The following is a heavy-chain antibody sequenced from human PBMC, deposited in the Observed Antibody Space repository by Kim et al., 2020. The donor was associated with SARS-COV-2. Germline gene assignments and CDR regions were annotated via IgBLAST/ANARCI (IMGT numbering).Heavy chain of an antibody. D-gene: IGHD5-18*01. CDR2: ISGFGGNT. Sequence: GGSLRLSCAASGFTFSSFAMSWVRQAPGKGLEWVSAISGFGGNTYYSNSVKGRFTVSRDNSKNTLYLQMNSLRAEDTAIYYCARDSEGLQLWFPRGDYWGQGTLVTVSS. CDR3: ARDSEGLQLWFPRGDY. J-gene: IGHJ4*02. V-gene: IGHV3-23*01. CDR1: GFTFSSFA.